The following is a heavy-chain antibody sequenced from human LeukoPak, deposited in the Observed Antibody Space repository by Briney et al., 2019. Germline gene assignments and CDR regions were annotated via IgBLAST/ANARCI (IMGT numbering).Heavy chain of an antibody. CDR3: AKSTGTTGSYYYYMDV. D-gene: IGHD1-7*01. J-gene: IGHJ6*03. V-gene: IGHV3-33*06. CDR2: IWYDGSNK. Sequence: GGSLRLSCAASGFTFSSYVMHWVRQAPGKGLEWVAVIWYDGSNKYYADSVKGRFTISRDNSKNTLYLQMNSLRAEDTAVYYCAKSTGTTGSYYYYMDVWGKGTTVTVSS. CDR1: GFTFSSYV.